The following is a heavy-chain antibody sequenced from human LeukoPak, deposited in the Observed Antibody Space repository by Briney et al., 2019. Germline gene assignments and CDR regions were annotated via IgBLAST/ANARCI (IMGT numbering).Heavy chain of an antibody. CDR1: GYRFINFW. Sequence: GESLKISCKGSGYRFINFWIGWVRQMPGKGLEWMGIIYPGDSDTRYSPSFQGQVTISADKSISTAYLQWSSLRASDTAIYFCAYGKYYFDYWGQGTLVTVSS. J-gene: IGHJ4*02. D-gene: IGHD3-16*01. CDR2: IYPGDSDT. CDR3: AYGKYYFDY. V-gene: IGHV5-51*01.